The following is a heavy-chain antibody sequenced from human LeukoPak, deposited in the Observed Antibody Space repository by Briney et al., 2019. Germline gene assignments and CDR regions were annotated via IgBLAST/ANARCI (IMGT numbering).Heavy chain of an antibody. Sequence: SETLSLTCTVSGGSVSSGSYYWSWLRQPPGKGLEWIGYIYYSGSTNYNPSLKSRVTISVDTSKNQFSLKLSSVTAADTAVYYCARGFPSCSSTSCYRGYYYYGTDVWGQGTTVTVSS. V-gene: IGHV4-61*01. CDR3: ARGFPSCSSTSCYRGYYYYGTDV. CDR1: GGSVSSGSYY. J-gene: IGHJ6*02. CDR2: IYYSGST. D-gene: IGHD2-2*02.